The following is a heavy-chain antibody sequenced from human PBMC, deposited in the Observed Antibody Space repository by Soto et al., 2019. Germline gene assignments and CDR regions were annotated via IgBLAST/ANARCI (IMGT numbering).Heavy chain of an antibody. Sequence: SETLSLTCAVSGGSISSSNWWSCVRQPPGKGLEWIGEIYHSGSTNYNPSLKSRVTISVDKSKNQFSLKLSSVTAADTAVYYCAREEGITIFGVAPGAFDIWGQGTMVTVS. CDR2: IYHSGST. V-gene: IGHV4-4*02. J-gene: IGHJ3*02. CDR3: AREEGITIFGVAPGAFDI. CDR1: GGSISSSNW. D-gene: IGHD3-3*01.